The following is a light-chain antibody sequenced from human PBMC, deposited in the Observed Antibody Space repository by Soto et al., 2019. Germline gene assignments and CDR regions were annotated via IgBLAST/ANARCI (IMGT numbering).Light chain of an antibody. CDR3: QQYGSSPLT. CDR2: DAS. CDR1: QSISDT. V-gene: IGKV3-20*01. Sequence: EIVMTQSPATLSVSPGGRATLSCRASQSISDTLAWYQQKPGQAPRLLIYDASSRATGIADRFSGSGSGTDFTLIISRLEPEDFAVYYCQQYGSSPLTFGGGTKVDIK. J-gene: IGKJ4*01.